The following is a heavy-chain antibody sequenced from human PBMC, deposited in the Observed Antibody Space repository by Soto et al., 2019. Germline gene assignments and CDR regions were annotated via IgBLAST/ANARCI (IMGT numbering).Heavy chain of an antibody. CDR2: ISYDETNK. V-gene: IGHV3-30-3*01. CDR3: ARDPKTSGGQHWAFSYFDS. Sequence: AGSLRLSSAASGFIVSISPMHTIRQAPGKGPEWVALISYDETNKFYADSVKGRFTISRDNSKSTLYLQVDSLRPEDAAVYYCARDPKTSGGQHWAFSYFDSWGQGTLVTVSS. CDR1: GFIVSISP. J-gene: IGHJ4*02. D-gene: IGHD7-27*01.